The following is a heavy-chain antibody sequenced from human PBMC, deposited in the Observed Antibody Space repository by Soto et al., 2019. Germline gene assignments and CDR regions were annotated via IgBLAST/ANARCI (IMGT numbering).Heavy chain of an antibody. CDR3: ARDRASGSFDY. D-gene: IGHD1-26*01. CDR1: GGSFSTYA. J-gene: IGHJ4*02. CDR2: INPNTGNP. V-gene: IGHV7-4-1*01. Sequence: ASVKVSCKASGGSFSTYAINWLRQAPGQGLEWMGWINPNTGNPTYEQGFTGRFVFSVDTSVSTVYLQIFSLKADDSAVYYCARDRASGSFDYWGQGTLVTVSS.